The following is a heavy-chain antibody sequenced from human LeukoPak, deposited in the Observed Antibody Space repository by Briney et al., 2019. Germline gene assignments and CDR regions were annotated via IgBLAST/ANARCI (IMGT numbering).Heavy chain of an antibody. Sequence: GASVKVSCKASGYTFTGYYMHWVRQAPGQGLEWMGWINPNSGGTNYAQKFQGRVTMTRDTSISTAYMELSRLRSDDTAVYYCARDRTHPRDLYYYDSSGYEVDYWGQGTLVTVSS. CDR2: INPNSGGT. CDR1: GYTFTGYY. V-gene: IGHV1-2*02. D-gene: IGHD3-22*01. J-gene: IGHJ4*02. CDR3: ARDRTHPRDLYYYDSSGYEVDY.